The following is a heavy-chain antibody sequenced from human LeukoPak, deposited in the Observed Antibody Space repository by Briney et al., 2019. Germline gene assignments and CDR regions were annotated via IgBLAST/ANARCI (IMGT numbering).Heavy chain of an antibody. V-gene: IGHV1-69*13. Sequence: GASVKVSCKASGGTFSSYAISWVRQAPGQGLEWMGGIIPIFGTANYAQKLQGRVTITADESTSTAYMELSSLRSEDTAVYYCARSAAHSGSYPHFDYWGQGTLVTVSS. D-gene: IGHD1-26*01. CDR3: ARSAAHSGSYPHFDY. CDR2: IIPIFGTA. J-gene: IGHJ4*02. CDR1: GGTFSSYA.